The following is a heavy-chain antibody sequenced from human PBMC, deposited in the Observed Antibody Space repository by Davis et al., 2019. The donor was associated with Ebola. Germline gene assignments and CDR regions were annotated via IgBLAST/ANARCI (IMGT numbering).Heavy chain of an antibody. J-gene: IGHJ4*02. V-gene: IGHV3-7*01. CDR2: IKQDGSEK. Sequence: GESLKISCAASGFTFSSYWMSWVRQAPGKGLEWVANIKQDGSEKYYVDSVKGRFTISRDNAKNSLYLQMNSLRAEDTAVYYCARGDYGRFDYWGQGTLVTVSS. CDR1: GFTFSSYW. CDR3: ARGDYGRFDY. D-gene: IGHD4-17*01.